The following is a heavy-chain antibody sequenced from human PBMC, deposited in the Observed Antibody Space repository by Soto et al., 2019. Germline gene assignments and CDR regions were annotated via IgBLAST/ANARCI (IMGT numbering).Heavy chain of an antibody. D-gene: IGHD6-6*01. CDR1: GFTFSEYA. Sequence: PGGSLRLSCAASGFTFSEYAISWVRQAPGKGLDWVSAISSSGYHTFYAYSVKSRFTISRDNSKNTLYLQVNSLRAEDTTVYYCAKQLCQGLEIFDFWGQGRPVTVAP. V-gene: IGHV3-23*01. J-gene: IGHJ4*02. CDR2: ISSSGYHT. CDR3: AKQLCQGLEIFDF.